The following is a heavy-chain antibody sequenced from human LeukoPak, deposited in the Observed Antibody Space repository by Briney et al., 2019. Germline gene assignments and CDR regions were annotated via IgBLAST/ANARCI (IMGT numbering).Heavy chain of an antibody. Sequence: GGSLRLSCAASGFTFDDYAMHWVRQAPGKGLEWVSLISGDGGSTYYADSVKGRFTISRDNSKNSLYLQMNSLRTEDTALYYCAKDMGLGYSYEAVDYWGQGTLVTVSS. CDR3: AKDMGLGYSYEAVDY. D-gene: IGHD5-18*01. J-gene: IGHJ4*02. V-gene: IGHV3-43*02. CDR1: GFTFDDYA. CDR2: ISGDGGST.